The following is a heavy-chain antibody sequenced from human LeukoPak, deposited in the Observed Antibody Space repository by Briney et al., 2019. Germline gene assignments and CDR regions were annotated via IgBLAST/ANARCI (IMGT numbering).Heavy chain of an antibody. CDR3: ARDSNKYSSSPEWGDIDY. V-gene: IGHV3-30-3*01. Sequence: PGGSLRLSCAACGFTFCSYAMHWVRQAPGKGLEWVAVISYDGSNKYYADSVKGRFTISRDNSKNTLYLQMNSLRAEDTAVYYCARDSNKYSSSPEWGDIDYWGQGTLVTVSS. J-gene: IGHJ4*02. D-gene: IGHD6-13*01. CDR1: GFTFCSYA. CDR2: ISYDGSNK.